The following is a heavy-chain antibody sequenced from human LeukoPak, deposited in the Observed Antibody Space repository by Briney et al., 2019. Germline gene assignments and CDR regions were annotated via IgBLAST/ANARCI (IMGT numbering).Heavy chain of an antibody. J-gene: IGHJ4*02. CDR1: GGSFSGYY. Sequence: SETLSLTCAVYGGSFSGYYWSWIRQPPGKGLEWIGEINHSGSTNYNPSLKSRVTISVDTSKNQFSLKLSSVTAADTAVYFCARASYDFLTAYYIDYWGQGTLVTVSS. V-gene: IGHV4-34*01. CDR3: ARASYDFLTAYYIDY. D-gene: IGHD3-9*01. CDR2: INHSGST.